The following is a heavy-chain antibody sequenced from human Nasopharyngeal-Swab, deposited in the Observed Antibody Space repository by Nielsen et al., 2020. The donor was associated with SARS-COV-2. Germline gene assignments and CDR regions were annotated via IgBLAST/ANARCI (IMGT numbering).Heavy chain of an antibody. CDR3: ARGGYYYDSSGYRHAFDI. V-gene: IGHV1-46*01. CDR2: INPSGGST. D-gene: IGHD3-22*01. CDR1: GGTFSRYA. J-gene: IGHJ3*02. Sequence: ASVKVSCKASGGTFSRYAISWVRQAPGQGLEWMGIINPSGGSTSYAQKFQGRVTMTRDTSTSTVYMELSSLRSEDTAVYYCARGGYYYDSSGYRHAFDILGQGTMVTVSS.